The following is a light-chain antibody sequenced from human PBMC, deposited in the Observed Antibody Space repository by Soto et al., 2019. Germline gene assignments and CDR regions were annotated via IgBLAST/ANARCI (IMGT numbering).Light chain of an antibody. CDR2: GAS. V-gene: IGKV3-20*01. Sequence: EIVMTQSPATLSVSPGERSTLSCRASQNIRNNNLNGYQQKPGQAPRLLIYGASIRATGIPDRFSGSGSGTDFTLTISRLEPEDFALYYCQQYGSSAPITFGQGTRLEIK. CDR3: QQYGSSAPIT. J-gene: IGKJ5*01. CDR1: QNIRNNN.